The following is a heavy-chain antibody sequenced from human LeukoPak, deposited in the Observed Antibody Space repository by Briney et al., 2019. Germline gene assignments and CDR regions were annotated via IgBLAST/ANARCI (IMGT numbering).Heavy chain of an antibody. Sequence: ASVKVSCKASGGTFSSYAISWVRQAPGQGLEWMGGIIPIFGTANYAQKFQGRVTITADESTSTAYMELSSLRSEDTAVYYCASDSYYYDSGGYYSLDYWGQGTLVTVSS. D-gene: IGHD3-22*01. CDR1: GGTFSSYA. CDR3: ASDSYYYDSGGYYSLDY. V-gene: IGHV1-69*13. CDR2: IIPIFGTA. J-gene: IGHJ4*02.